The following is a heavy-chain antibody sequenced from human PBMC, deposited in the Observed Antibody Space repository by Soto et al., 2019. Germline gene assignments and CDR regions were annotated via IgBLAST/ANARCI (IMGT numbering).Heavy chain of an antibody. CDR1: GGSINNGYW. Sequence: QVHLQESGPGLVKPSGTLSLTCGVSGGSINNGYWWTWVRQPPGKGLEWIAEKHHSGSTNYNLSLKSRVSISLDKSKNQFSLILSSVTAADTAVYYCAYSSGWWRLDVWGQGTTVTVSS. CDR3: AYSSGWWRLDV. V-gene: IGHV4-4*02. D-gene: IGHD6-19*01. CDR2: KHHSGST. J-gene: IGHJ6*02.